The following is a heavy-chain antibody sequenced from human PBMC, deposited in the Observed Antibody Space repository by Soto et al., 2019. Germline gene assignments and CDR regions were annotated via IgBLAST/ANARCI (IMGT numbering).Heavy chain of an antibody. D-gene: IGHD3-10*01. Sequence: VQLLESGGGLVQPGGSLRLSCTASGFTFNSYAMSWVRQPPGKGLEWVSAISGGGDGTYYADSVRGRFTISRDNSKDTLYLQMNNLRADDTAIYYCAKGASTGAVQRFDYWGQGTLVTVSS. V-gene: IGHV3-23*01. CDR1: GFTFNSYA. CDR2: ISGGGDGT. CDR3: AKGASTGAVQRFDY. J-gene: IGHJ4*02.